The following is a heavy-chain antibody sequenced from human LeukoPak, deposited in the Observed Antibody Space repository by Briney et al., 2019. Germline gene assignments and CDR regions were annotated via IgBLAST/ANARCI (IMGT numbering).Heavy chain of an antibody. CDR3: ARGSGQWLDR. J-gene: IGHJ4*02. V-gene: IGHV3-7*01. Sequence: GGSLRLSCVASTFPFSTYWMSWVRQAPGKGLEWVANIKQDGSEKYSVDSVKGRFTISRDNAKNSLYLQMNSLRAEDTAVYYCARGSGQWLDRWGQGTLVTVSS. D-gene: IGHD6-19*01. CDR1: TFPFSTYW. CDR2: IKQDGSEK.